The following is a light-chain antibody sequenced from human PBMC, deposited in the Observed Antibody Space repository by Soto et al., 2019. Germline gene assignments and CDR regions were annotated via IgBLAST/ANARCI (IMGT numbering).Light chain of an antibody. Sequence: IVLTQSPATVSLSRLGVGVLGCRASQSVSSYLAWYQQNPGQPPRLLIHGASSRATGIPDRFRGSGSGTDFTLAISRLEPEDFVVYYCQQYGRSPRFGHGSKV. CDR1: QSVSSY. J-gene: IGKJ1*01. CDR3: QQYGRSPR. V-gene: IGKV3-20*01. CDR2: GAS.